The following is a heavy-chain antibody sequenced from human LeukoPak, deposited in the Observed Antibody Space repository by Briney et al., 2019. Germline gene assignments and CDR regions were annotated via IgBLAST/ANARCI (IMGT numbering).Heavy chain of an antibody. CDR3: ATSDRQFCSPSSCYMPFDF. CDR1: GHTLSEVS. D-gene: IGHD2-2*02. Sequence: ASVKVSCKVSGHTLSEVSMHWVRQAPGQGLEWVGGFDPRGGETVLAQKFQGRVTLTEDTSADTSSIELRSLRSEDTAVYYCATSDRQFCSPSSCYMPFDFWGLGTLVTVSS. CDR2: FDPRGGET. J-gene: IGHJ4*02. V-gene: IGHV1-24*01.